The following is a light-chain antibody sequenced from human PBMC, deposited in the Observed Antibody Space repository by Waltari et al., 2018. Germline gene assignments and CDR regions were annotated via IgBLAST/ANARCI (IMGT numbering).Light chain of an antibody. CDR3: QQRSSWTPHT. Sequence: EIVLTQSPATLSLSPGETATLSCRASLSVGTHLAWYQQKPGQAPRLLIYDASNRATGIPDRFRGSGSGTDFTLTISSLETEDFAIYYCQQRSSWTPHTFGQGARLEIK. CDR1: LSVGTH. J-gene: IGKJ2*01. V-gene: IGKV3-11*01. CDR2: DAS.